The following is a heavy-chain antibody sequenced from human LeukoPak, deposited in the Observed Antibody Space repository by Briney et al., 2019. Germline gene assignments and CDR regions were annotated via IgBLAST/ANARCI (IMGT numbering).Heavy chain of an antibody. J-gene: IGHJ3*01. D-gene: IGHD3-22*01. CDR2: INPNSGGT. CDR1: GYTFTGDY. V-gene: IGHV1-2*02. CDR3: ARGFSAGSYDSTF. Sequence: GASVKVSCKASGYTFTGDYMHWVRQAPGQGLEWLGWINPNSGGTNYAQKFQGRVTMTRDTSISTAYMELSRLRSDDTAVYYCARGFSAGSYDSTFWGQGTMVTVSS.